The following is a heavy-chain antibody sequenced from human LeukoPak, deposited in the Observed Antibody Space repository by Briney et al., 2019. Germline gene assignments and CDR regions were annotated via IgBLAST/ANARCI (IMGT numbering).Heavy chain of an antibody. D-gene: IGHD2-21*02. CDR3: AKDPASGDRLGY. V-gene: IGHV3-23*01. Sequence: LPGGSLRLSCVASGFTFSSYAMSWVRQAPGKGLEWVSAISGSGGSTYYADSVKGRFTISRDSSKKTLYLQMNSLRAEDTAVYYCAKDPASGDRLGYWGQGTLVTVSS. CDR1: GFTFSSYA. CDR2: ISGSGGST. J-gene: IGHJ4*02.